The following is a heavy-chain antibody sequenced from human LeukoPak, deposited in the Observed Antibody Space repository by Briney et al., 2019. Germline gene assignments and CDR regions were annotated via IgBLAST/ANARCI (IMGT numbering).Heavy chain of an antibody. CDR1: GGSINNYY. D-gene: IGHD3-22*01. Sequence: SETLSLTCTVSGGSINNYYWSWIRQPPGKGLEWIGCMYYSGSTNYNPSLKSRVTISVDTSQNQFSLQLSSVTAADTAVYYCARLLLYYYESSGYYSYFDSWGQGTLVTVSS. J-gene: IGHJ4*02. CDR2: MYYSGST. CDR3: ARLLLYYYESSGYYSYFDS. V-gene: IGHV4-59*01.